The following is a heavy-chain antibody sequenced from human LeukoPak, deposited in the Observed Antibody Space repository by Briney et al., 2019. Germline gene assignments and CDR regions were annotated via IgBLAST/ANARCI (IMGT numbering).Heavy chain of an antibody. CDR2: IWYDGSNK. V-gene: IGHV3-33*01. CDR3: ARAFYYYDSSGYMGAFDI. J-gene: IGHJ3*02. CDR1: GFTFSSYG. Sequence: PGRSLRLSCAASGFTFSSYGMHWVRQAPGKGLEWVAVIWYDGSNKYYADSVKGRVTISRDNSKNTLYLQMTSLRAEDTAVYYCARAFYYYDSSGYMGAFDIWGQGTMVTVSS. D-gene: IGHD3-22*01.